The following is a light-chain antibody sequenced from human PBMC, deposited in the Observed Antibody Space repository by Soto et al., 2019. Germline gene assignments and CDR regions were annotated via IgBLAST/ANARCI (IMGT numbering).Light chain of an antibody. CDR2: ATS. J-gene: IGKJ1*01. Sequence: DIQMTQSPSSLSASVGDRVTITCRASQSIDSYVNWYQQKPGEAPKLLIYATSSLQSGVPSRFSGSKSGTDFIFTISSLQPEDFSTYYCQQSYSTPCTFGQGTKVEIK. CDR1: QSIDSY. V-gene: IGKV1-39*01. CDR3: QQSYSTPCT.